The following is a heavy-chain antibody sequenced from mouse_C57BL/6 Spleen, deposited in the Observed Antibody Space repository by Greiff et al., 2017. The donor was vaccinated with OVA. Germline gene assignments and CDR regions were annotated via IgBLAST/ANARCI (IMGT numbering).Heavy chain of an antibody. CDR2: IYPSDSET. J-gene: IGHJ3*01. D-gene: IGHD2-4*01. Sequence: QVQLQQPGAELVRPGSSVKLSCKASGYTFTSYWMDWVKQRPGQGLAWIGNIYPSDSETHYNQQFKDKATLTVDKSSSTAYMQLSSLTSEDSAVYYCARGNDYSWFAYWGQGTLVTVSA. CDR1: GYTFTSYW. V-gene: IGHV1-61*01. CDR3: ARGNDYSWFAY.